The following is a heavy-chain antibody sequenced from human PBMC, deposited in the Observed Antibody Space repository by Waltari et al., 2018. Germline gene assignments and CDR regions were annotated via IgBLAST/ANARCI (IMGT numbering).Heavy chain of an antibody. D-gene: IGHD2-2*01. CDR1: RDSLSGSY. J-gene: IGHJ4*02. Sequence: HVQLQESGPGLVKPSETLSLTCTVSRDSLSGSYWRWIRQSARKGLEWIGRASSSGTTNYNLSFKSRVTMSVDMSKNQFSLRLTSVTAADTAVYYCARERQIVVVPPADLLVFEYWGQGALVTVSS. V-gene: IGHV4-4*07. CDR2: ASSSGTT. CDR3: ARERQIVVVPPADLLVFEY.